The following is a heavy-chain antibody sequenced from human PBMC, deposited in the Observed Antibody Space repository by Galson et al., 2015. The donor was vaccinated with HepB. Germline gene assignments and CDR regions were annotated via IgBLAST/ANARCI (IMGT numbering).Heavy chain of an antibody. J-gene: IGHJ1*01. D-gene: IGHD3-9*01. CDR1: GFSFSSGEMR. CDR2: IDWDDDK. CDR3: VRMDYDSLTGYSSSAEYFQY. V-gene: IGHV2-70*04. Sequence: PALVKPTQTLTLTCTFSGFSFSSGEMRVSWIRQPPGKALEWLARIDWDDDKFYSKSLKTRTSISKDNSRNQVVLTMTNMDPADTATYYCVRMDYDSLTGYSSSAEYFQYWGQGTLVTVSS.